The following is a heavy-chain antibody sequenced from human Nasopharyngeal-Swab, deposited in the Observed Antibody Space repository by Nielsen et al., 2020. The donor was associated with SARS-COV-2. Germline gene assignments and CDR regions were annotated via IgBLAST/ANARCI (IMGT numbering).Heavy chain of an antibody. CDR3: TRLSNLATGWD. CDR1: GYGFTTYW. D-gene: IGHD5-12*01. Sequence: GESLKISCEGSGYGFTTYWIGWVRQMPGKGLEWMGIIHCGDSSTRYSPSFQGQVTISVDKSITTAYLRWSSLKASDTAMYYCTRLSNLATGWDWGQGTLVTVSS. CDR2: IHCGDSST. V-gene: IGHV5-51*01. J-gene: IGHJ4*02.